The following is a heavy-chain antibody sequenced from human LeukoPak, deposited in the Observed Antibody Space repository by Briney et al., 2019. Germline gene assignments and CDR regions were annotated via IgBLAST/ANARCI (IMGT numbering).Heavy chain of an antibody. Sequence: ASVKVSCKASGYTFTGYYMHWVRQAPGQGLEWMGWINPNSGGTNYAQKFQGRVTMTRDTSISTANMELSRLRSDDTAVYYCARAPPRDDYIWGSYNFDYWGQGTLVTVSS. D-gene: IGHD3-16*01. CDR2: INPNSGGT. V-gene: IGHV1-2*02. CDR1: GYTFTGYY. J-gene: IGHJ4*02. CDR3: ARAPPRDDYIWGSYNFDY.